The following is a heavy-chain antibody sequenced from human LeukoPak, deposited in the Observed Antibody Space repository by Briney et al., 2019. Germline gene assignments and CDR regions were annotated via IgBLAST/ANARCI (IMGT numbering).Heavy chain of an antibody. CDR1: GFTFSNFW. D-gene: IGHD5-18*01. V-gene: IGHV3-7*04. J-gene: IGHJ4*01. Sequence: PGGSLRLSCAASGFTFSNFWMNWVRLTPGKGLEWLANIKRDGSEKNYVDSVKGRFTISRDNARNSLYLQMNSLRAEDTAVYYCARDLCGSRYGCYDCWGHGTLVTVSS. CDR3: ARDLCGSRYGCYDC. CDR2: IKRDGSEK.